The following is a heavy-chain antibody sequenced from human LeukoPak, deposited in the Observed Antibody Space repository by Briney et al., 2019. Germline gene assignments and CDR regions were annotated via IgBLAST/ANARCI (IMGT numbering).Heavy chain of an antibody. CDR3: ARVSVVYGMDV. Sequence: SETLSLTCSVSGGSISSDYWAWIRQPPGRGLEWIGYMYYTGSTNYNPSLKSRVTISLATSKDQFSLKLSSVTAADTAVYYCARVSVVYGMDVWGRGTTVTVSS. CDR1: GGSISSDY. J-gene: IGHJ6*02. V-gene: IGHV4-59*01. CDR2: MYYTGST.